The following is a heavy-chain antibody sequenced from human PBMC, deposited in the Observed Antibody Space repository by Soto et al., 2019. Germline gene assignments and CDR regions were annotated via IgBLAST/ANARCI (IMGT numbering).Heavy chain of an antibody. CDR1: GGSISSYY. J-gene: IGHJ5*02. CDR2: IYYSGST. D-gene: IGHD3-22*01. V-gene: IGHV4-59*01. CDR3: ARVAYYYDSSGYYSYWFDP. Sequence: SETLSLTCTVSGGSISSYYWSWIRQPPGKGLEWIGYIYYSGSTNYNPSLKSRVTISVDTSKNQLSLKLSSVTAADTAVYYCARVAYYYDSSGYYSYWFDPRGQGTLVTVSS.